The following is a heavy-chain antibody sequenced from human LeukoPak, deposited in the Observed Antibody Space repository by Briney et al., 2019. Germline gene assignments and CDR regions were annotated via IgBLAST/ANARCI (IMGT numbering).Heavy chain of an antibody. CDR1: GGYISSSSYF. J-gene: IGHJ4*02. CDR2: IYYSGST. CDR3: ARREGARPMDY. D-gene: IGHD6-6*01. V-gene: IGHV4-39*01. Sequence: PSETLSLTCTVSGGYISSSSYFWGWIRQPPGKGLEWIGSIYYSGSTYYNPSLKSRVTISVDASKNQFSLKLSSVTAADTAIYYCARREGARPMDYWGQGTLVTVSS.